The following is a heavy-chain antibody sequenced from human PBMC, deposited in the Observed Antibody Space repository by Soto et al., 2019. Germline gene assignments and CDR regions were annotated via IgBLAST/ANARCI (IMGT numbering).Heavy chain of an antibody. J-gene: IGHJ6*03. D-gene: IGHD3-10*01. CDR2: IKQDGSEK. CDR1: GFTFSSYW. Sequence: GGSLRLSCAASGFTFSSYWMSWVRQAPGKGLEWVANIKQDGSEKYYVDSVKGRFTISRDNAKNSLYLQMNSLRAEDTAVYYCARDSPVRGATYYYYMDVWGKGTTVTVSS. V-gene: IGHV3-7*01. CDR3: ARDSPVRGATYYYYMDV.